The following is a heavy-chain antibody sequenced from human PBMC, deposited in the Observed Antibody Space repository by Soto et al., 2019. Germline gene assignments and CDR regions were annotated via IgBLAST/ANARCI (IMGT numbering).Heavy chain of an antibody. J-gene: IGHJ6*03. Sequence: SETLSLTCTVSGGSISSRGYYWSWIRQHPGKGLEWIGYIYYSGSTYYNPSLKSRVTISVDTSKNQFSLKLSSVTAADTAVYYCARGYCCSSSSYSQLTCYYDMDVWGKGTTVTVSS. D-gene: IGHD2-2*01. CDR2: IYYSGST. CDR1: GGSISSRGYY. CDR3: ARGYCCSSSSYSQLTCYYDMDV. V-gene: IGHV4-31*03.